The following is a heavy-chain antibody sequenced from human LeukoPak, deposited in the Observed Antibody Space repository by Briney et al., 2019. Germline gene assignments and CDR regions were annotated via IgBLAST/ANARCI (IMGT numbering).Heavy chain of an antibody. CDR2: INANSGDT. CDR3: ARAGVWDYSDSSGYHNAAFDI. J-gene: IGHJ3*02. V-gene: IGHV1-2*02. CDR1: GHTFTGYY. D-gene: IGHD3-22*01. Sequence: ASVKVSCKASGHTFTGYYMHWVRQPPGQGLEWMGWINANSGDTNYAQKFQGRVTMTRDTSISTAYMDLSRLRSDDTAVYYCARAGVWDYSDSSGYHNAAFDIWGQGTMVTVSS.